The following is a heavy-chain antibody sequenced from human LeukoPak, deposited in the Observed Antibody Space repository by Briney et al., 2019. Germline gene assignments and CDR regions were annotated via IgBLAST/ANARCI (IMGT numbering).Heavy chain of an antibody. V-gene: IGHV3-23*01. D-gene: IGHD6-19*01. J-gene: IGHJ3*02. CDR1: GFTFSSYA. CDR3: AKGVGWSDAFDI. CDR2: ISGSGGST. Sequence: GGSLRLSCAASGFTFSSYAMSWVRQAPGKGQEWVSAISGSGGSTYYADSVKGRFTISRDNSKNTLYLQMNSLRAEDTAVYYCAKGVGWSDAFDIWGQGTMVTVSS.